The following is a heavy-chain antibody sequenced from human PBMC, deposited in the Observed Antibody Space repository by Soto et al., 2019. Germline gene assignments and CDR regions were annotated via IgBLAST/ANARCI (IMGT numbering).Heavy chain of an antibody. D-gene: IGHD3-22*01. Sequence: PSETLSLTCAVSGYSNSSGYYWGWIRQPPGKGLEWIGSIYHSGSTYYNPSLKSRVTISVDTSKNQFSLKLSSVTAADTAVYYCARARYYYDSSGEFDYWGQGTLVTVSS. CDR1: GYSNSSGYY. V-gene: IGHV4-38-2*01. CDR3: ARARYYYDSSGEFDY. J-gene: IGHJ4*02. CDR2: IYHSGST.